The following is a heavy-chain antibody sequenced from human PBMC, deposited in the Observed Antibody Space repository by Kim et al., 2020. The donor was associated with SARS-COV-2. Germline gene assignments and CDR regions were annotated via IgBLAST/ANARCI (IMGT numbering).Heavy chain of an antibody. CDR3: ARDITIFGVAKGEYYYYYMDV. CDR2: ISSSSSYI. Sequence: GGSLRLSCAASGFTFSSYSMNWVRQAPGKGLEWVSSISSSSSYIYYADSVKGRFTISRDNAKNSLYLQMNSLRAEDTAVYYCARDITIFGVAKGEYYYYYMDVWGKGTTVTVSS. D-gene: IGHD3-3*01. V-gene: IGHV3-21*01. CDR1: GFTFSSYS. J-gene: IGHJ6*03.